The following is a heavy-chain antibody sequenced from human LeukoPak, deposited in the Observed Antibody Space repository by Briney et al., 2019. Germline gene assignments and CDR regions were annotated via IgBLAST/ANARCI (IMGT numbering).Heavy chain of an antibody. CDR3: ARGAYGYCSGGSCRGTTYYYYMDV. CDR2: ISSSGSTI. CDR1: GFTFSSYE. V-gene: IGHV3-48*03. D-gene: IGHD2-15*01. J-gene: IGHJ6*03. Sequence: PGGSLRLSCAASGFTFSSYEMNWVRQAPGKGLEWVSYISSSGSTIYYADSVKGRFTISRDNAKNSLYLQMNSLRAEDTAVYYCARGAYGYCSGGSCRGTTYYYYMDVWGKGTTVTISS.